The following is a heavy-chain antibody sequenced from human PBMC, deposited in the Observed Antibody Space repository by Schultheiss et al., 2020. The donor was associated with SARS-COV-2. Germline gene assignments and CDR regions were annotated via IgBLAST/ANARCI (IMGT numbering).Heavy chain of an antibody. CDR2: INHSGST. Sequence: SQTLSLTCAVYGGSFSGYYWSWIRQPPGKGLEWIGEINHSGSTNYNPSLKSRVTISVDTSKNQFSLKLSSVTAADTAVYYCARAKVPDTALDYWGQGTLVTVSS. CDR1: GGSFSGYY. CDR3: ARAKVPDTALDY. J-gene: IGHJ4*02. V-gene: IGHV4-34*01. D-gene: IGHD2-21*02.